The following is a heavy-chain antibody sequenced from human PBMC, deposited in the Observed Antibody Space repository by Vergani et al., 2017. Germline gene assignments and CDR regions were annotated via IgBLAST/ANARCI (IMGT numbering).Heavy chain of an antibody. V-gene: IGHV1-69*01. CDR3: ARGRDIAARMRDYYYYYYRDV. Sequence: QVQLVQSGAEVKKPGSSVKVSCKASGGTFSSYAISWVRQAPGQGLEWMGGIIPIFGTANYAQKFQGRVTITSDESTSTAYMELSSLRSEDTAVYYCARGRDIAARMRDYYYYYYRDVWGKGTTVTVSS. CDR1: GGTFSSYA. D-gene: IGHD6-25*01. CDR2: IIPIFGTA. J-gene: IGHJ6*03.